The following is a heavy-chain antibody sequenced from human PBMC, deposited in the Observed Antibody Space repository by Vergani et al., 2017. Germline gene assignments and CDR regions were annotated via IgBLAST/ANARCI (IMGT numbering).Heavy chain of an antibody. D-gene: IGHD3-3*01. CDR2: INHSGST. CDR1: GGSFSGYY. CDR3: ASCGKACTEWPYFDY. Sequence: QVQLQQWGAGLLKPSETLSLPCAVYGGSFSGYYWSWIRQPPGKGLEWIGEINHSGSTNYNPSLKSRVTISVDTSKNQFSLKLSSVTAADAAVYYCASCGKACTEWPYFDYWGQGTLVTVSS. J-gene: IGHJ4*02. V-gene: IGHV4-34*01.